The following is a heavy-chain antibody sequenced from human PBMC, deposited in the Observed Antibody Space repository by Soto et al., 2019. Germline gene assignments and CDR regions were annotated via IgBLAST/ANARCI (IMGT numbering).Heavy chain of an antibody. CDR1: GFIFNNYA. CDR2: IGGSGGTT. V-gene: IGHV3-23*01. Sequence: EVQLLESGGGLVQPGGSLRLSCAASGFIFNNYAMSWVRQAPGKGLDWVSTIGGSGGTTYYADSVKGRFTISRDNSKNTLYLQMNPLRGEDTAVYYCARVGNGYNFFHFDYWGQGTLVTVSS. D-gene: IGHD5-12*01. CDR3: ARVGNGYNFFHFDY. J-gene: IGHJ4*02.